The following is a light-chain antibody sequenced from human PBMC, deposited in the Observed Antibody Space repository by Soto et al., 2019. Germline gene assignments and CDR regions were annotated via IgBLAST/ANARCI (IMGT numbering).Light chain of an antibody. CDR1: QSVSSSY. J-gene: IGKJ3*01. V-gene: IGKV3-20*01. CDR3: QQYGSSPFT. Sequence: EIVLTQSPGTLSLSPGERATLSCRASQSVSSSYLAWYQQKPGQAPRLLSYGASSRATGIPDTFSGSGSGTDFPLTISRLEPEDFAVYSGQQYGSSPFTFGPGTKVDIK. CDR2: GAS.